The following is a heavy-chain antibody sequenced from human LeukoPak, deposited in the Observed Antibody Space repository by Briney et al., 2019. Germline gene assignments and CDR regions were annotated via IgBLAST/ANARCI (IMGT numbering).Heavy chain of an antibody. Sequence: GESLKISCKGSGYSFTSYWIGWVRQMPGKGLEWMGIIYPGDSDTRYSPSFQGQVTISADKSISTAYLQWSSLKASDTAMYYCARARYYDSSGLFGPPYDYWGQGTLVTVSS. D-gene: IGHD3-22*01. V-gene: IGHV5-51*01. CDR2: IYPGDSDT. CDR3: ARARYYDSSGLFGPPYDY. CDR1: GYSFTSYW. J-gene: IGHJ4*02.